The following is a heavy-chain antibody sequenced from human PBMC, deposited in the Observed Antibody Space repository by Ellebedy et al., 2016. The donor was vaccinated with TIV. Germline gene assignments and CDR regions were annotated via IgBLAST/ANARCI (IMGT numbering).Heavy chain of an antibody. CDR1: GGSFSSYY. D-gene: IGHD1-14*01. CDR2: IFMGGST. CDR3: ARLRQSRDRSHWYFDL. J-gene: IGHJ2*01. V-gene: IGHV4-4*07. Sequence: GSLRLSXTVSGGSFSSYYWSWIRQSAGKGLEWIGRIFMGGSTTYNPSLKNRVTMSADASTTQLSLSLSSVTAADTAVYFCARLRQSRDRSHWYFDLWGRGTLVTVSS.